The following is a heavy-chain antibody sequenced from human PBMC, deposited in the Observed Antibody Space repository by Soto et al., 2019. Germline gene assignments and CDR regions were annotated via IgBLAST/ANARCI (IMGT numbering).Heavy chain of an antibody. J-gene: IGHJ4*02. CDR3: ARSCGGYCGADCFSDLSLDYVEY. V-gene: IGHV1-69*01. CDR1: GGTFSNFS. CDR2: IIPVFGTA. D-gene: IGHD2-21*02. Sequence: QVQLVQSGSEVKKPGSSVTVSCKASGGTFSNFSISWVRQAPGQGLEWMGGIIPVFGTANYAQKFQGRVTVTADACTRTAYMQLNSLASDDTAVYYCARSCGGYCGADCFSDLSLDYVEYWGQGTLVTVSS.